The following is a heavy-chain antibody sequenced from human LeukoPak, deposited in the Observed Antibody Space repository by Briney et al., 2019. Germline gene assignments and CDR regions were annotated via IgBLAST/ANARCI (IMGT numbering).Heavy chain of an antibody. D-gene: IGHD1-26*01. Sequence: GGSLRLSCAASGFTFSSYAMSWVRQAPGKGLEWVSAISGSGGSTYYADSVKGRFTTSRDNSKNTLYLQMNSLRAEDTAVYYCAKDRRLLTLRDAFDIWGQGTMVTVSS. J-gene: IGHJ3*02. CDR2: ISGSGGST. V-gene: IGHV3-23*01. CDR3: AKDRRLLTLRDAFDI. CDR1: GFTFSSYA.